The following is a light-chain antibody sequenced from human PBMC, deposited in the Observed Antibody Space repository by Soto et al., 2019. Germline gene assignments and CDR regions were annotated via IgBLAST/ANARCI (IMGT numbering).Light chain of an antibody. J-gene: IGKJ4*01. CDR1: QGIRND. CDR3: QQFYDYPLT. CDR2: DAS. Sequence: IQMTQSPSSLSASVGDRVTITCRASQGIRNDLGWYQQKPGKSPKLLIYDASSLESGVPSRFSGSGFGTDFVLTISSLQPEDFATYYCQQFYDYPLTFGGGTKVDIK. V-gene: IGKV1D-13*01.